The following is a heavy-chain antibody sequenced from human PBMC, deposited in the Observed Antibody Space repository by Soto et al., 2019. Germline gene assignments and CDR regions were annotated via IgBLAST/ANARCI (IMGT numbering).Heavy chain of an antibody. V-gene: IGHV3-30-3*01. CDR3: ARTTAVAGTPEFDY. CDR1: GFTFSSFS. J-gene: IGHJ4*02. D-gene: IGHD6-19*01. CDR2: ISYDGSSK. Sequence: QVQLVESGGGVVQPGGSLRLSCVASGFTFSSFSLHWVRQAPGKGLEWLALISYDGSSKYNADSVKGRFTISRENSNNTLYFQQSSLRPADAAVYYCARTTAVAGTPEFDYWGQGALVTVSS.